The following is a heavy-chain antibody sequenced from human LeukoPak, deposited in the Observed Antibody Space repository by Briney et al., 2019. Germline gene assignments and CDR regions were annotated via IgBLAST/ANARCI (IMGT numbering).Heavy chain of an antibody. V-gene: IGHV1-69*13. Sequence: SVKVSCKASGGTFSSYAISWVRQAPGQGLEWMGGIIPIFGTANYAQKFQGRVTITADESTSTAYMELSSLRFEDTAVYYCARGRVGVPTLYYYMDVWGKGTTVTVSS. CDR3: ARGRVGVPTLYYYMDV. J-gene: IGHJ6*03. CDR2: IIPIFGTA. CDR1: GGTFSSYA. D-gene: IGHD1-1*01.